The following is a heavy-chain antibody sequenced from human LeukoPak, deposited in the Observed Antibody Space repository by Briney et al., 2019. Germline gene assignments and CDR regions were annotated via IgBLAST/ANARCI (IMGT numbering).Heavy chain of an antibody. J-gene: IGHJ6*02. V-gene: IGHV4-59*01. Sequence: PSETLSLACTASGGSISSYYWSWIRQPPGKGLEWIGYIYYSGSTNYNPSLKSRVTISVDTSKNQFSLKLSSVTAADTAVYYCARVGYYDILTGYYDYYYGMDVWGQGTTVTVSS. D-gene: IGHD3-9*01. CDR2: IYYSGST. CDR3: ARVGYYDILTGYYDYYYGMDV. CDR1: GGSISSYY.